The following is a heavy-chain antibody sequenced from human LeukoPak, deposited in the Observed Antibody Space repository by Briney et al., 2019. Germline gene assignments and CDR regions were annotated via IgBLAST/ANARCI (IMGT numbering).Heavy chain of an antibody. D-gene: IGHD6-19*01. CDR2: IYHGDSDT. J-gene: IGHJ4*02. V-gene: IGHV5-51*01. Sequence: GESLKISCKGSGYSFTSYWIGWVRQMPGKSLEGMGIIYHGDSDTRYSPSFQGQVTISADKSNSTTYLQWSSLKASGTAMYYCARPLDAVAGTSSDYWGQGTLVTVSS. CDR3: ARPLDAVAGTSSDY. CDR1: GYSFTSYW.